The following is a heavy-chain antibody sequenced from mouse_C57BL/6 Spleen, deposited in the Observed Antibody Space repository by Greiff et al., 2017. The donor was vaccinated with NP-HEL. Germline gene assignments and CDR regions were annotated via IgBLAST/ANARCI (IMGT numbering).Heavy chain of an antibody. CDR2: IDPSDSYT. V-gene: IGHV1-59*01. J-gene: IGHJ4*01. Sequence: VQLQQPGAELVRPGTSVKLSCKASGYTFTSYWMHWVKQRPGQGLAWIGVIDPSDSYTNYNQKFKGKATLTVDTSSSTAYMQLSSLTSEDSAVYYCARWLLRNYAMDYWGQGTSVTVSS. CDR3: ARWLLRNYAMDY. D-gene: IGHD2-3*01. CDR1: GYTFTSYW.